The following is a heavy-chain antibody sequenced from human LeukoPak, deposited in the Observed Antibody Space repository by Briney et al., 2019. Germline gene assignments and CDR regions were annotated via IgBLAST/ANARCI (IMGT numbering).Heavy chain of an antibody. D-gene: IGHD6-6*01. J-gene: IGHJ4*02. CDR1: GDSISTSSYY. Sequence: PSETLSLTCTVSGDSISTSSYYWSCIRQPPGGGLEYVGSVYFNGGTYYTPTLRSRLTISIETSKNQFSLTLTSVTAADTAIYYCARLTSSRHSFESWGQGTLVTVPS. V-gene: IGHV4-39*01. CDR2: VYFNGGT. CDR3: ARLTSSRHSFES.